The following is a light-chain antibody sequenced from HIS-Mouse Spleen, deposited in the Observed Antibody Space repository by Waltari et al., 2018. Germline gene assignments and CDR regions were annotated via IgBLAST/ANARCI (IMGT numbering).Light chain of an antibody. CDR3: QSYDSSNVV. V-gene: IGLV6-57*02. Sequence: NFMLTQPHSVSESPGTTVTISCTGSSGSIASNYVQWYHQRPGSAPTTVIFEDNQRPSGVPDRFSGATDSSSNAASPTISGLKTEDAADYYCQSYDSSNVVFGGGTKLTVL. CDR1: SGSIASNY. J-gene: IGLJ2*01. CDR2: EDN.